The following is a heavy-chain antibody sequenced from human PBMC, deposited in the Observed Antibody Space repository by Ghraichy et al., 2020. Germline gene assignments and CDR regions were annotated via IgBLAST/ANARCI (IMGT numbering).Heavy chain of an antibody. CDR2: GFYSGST. J-gene: IGHJ4*02. CDR1: GGSIGSYY. Sequence: SETLSLTCNVSGGSIGSYYWSWIRQPPGKALEGLGYGFYSGSTTYNPSLKSRVTISVDTSKNQFSLTLNAVTAADTAVYYCARHGGHCASSSCLYFDQWGPGTLVTVSS. V-gene: IGHV4-59*08. CDR3: ARHGGHCASSSCLYFDQ. D-gene: IGHD6-19*01.